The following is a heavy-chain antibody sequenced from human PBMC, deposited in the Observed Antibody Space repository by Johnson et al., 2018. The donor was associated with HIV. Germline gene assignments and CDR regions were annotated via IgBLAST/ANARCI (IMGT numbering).Heavy chain of an antibody. V-gene: IGHV3-13*01. D-gene: IGHD1-26*01. CDR2: IGTAGGT. CDR1: GFIFSNYD. Sequence: VQLVESGGGLVQPGGSLRLSCAASGFIFSNYDMHWVRQPTGKGLEWVSGIGTAGGTYYADSVKGRSTISRDNSKNTVYLQMNSLRAEDTAVYYCARAVGGTREGSGAFDIWGQGTMVTVSS. J-gene: IGHJ3*02. CDR3: ARAVGGTREGSGAFDI.